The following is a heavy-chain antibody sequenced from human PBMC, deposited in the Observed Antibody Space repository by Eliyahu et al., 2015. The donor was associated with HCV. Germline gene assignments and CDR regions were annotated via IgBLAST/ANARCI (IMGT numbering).Heavy chain of an antibody. D-gene: IGHD3-3*02. V-gene: IGHV3-74*03. CDR3: ATGIRGHYGLDV. CDR1: GFPFTTYX. CDR2: TNPDGSDT. Sequence: EVPLVESGGGLVQPGGSLRXXCAASGFPFTTYXMHWVRQAPGKGLVWVXRTNPDGSDTTYADATKGRFTISRDNAKNTLYLHMNNLRGEDTAVYYCATGIRGHYGLDVWGQGTTVSVSS. J-gene: IGHJ6*02.